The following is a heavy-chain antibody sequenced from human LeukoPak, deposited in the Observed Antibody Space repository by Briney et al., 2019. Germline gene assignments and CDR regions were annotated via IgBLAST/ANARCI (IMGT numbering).Heavy chain of an antibody. CDR1: GFPFSSFA. CDR2: ILYAGSNT. J-gene: IGHJ6*02. D-gene: IGHD5-12*01. Sequence: GGSLRLSCAASGFPFSSFAMHWVRQAPGKGLDWVAVILYAGSNTYYADSVKGRFTISRDNSKNTLYLQMNSLGAEDTALYYCARDGNSGYAHYLYYGMDVWGQGTTVTVSS. CDR3: ARDGNSGYAHYLYYGMDV. V-gene: IGHV3-30-3*01.